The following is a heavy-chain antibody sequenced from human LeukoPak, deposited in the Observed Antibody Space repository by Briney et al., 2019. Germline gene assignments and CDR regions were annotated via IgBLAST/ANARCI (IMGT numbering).Heavy chain of an antibody. V-gene: IGHV1-69*01. CDR3: ARDRGNWNHASPFDY. J-gene: IGHJ4*02. CDR2: IIPIFGTA. Sequence: SVKVSCKASGGTFSSYAISWVRQAPGQGLEWMGGIIPIFGTANYAQKFQGRVTITADESTSTAYMELSSLRSEDTAVYYCARDRGNWNHASPFDYWGQGTLVTVSS. CDR1: GGTFSSYA. D-gene: IGHD1-14*01.